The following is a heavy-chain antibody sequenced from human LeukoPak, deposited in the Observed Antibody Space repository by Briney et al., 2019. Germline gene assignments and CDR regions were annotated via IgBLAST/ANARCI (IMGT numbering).Heavy chain of an antibody. CDR3: ANENYYGSGSYADH. CDR1: GFTFSSYG. CDR2: ISYDGSNT. J-gene: IGHJ4*02. V-gene: IGHV3-30*18. D-gene: IGHD3-10*01. Sequence: GGSLRLSCAASGFTFSSYGMHWVRQAPGKGLEWVAIISYDGSNTYYADSVKGRFTISRDNSKNTLYLQMNSLRAEDTAVYYCANENYYGSGSYADHWGQGTLVTVSS.